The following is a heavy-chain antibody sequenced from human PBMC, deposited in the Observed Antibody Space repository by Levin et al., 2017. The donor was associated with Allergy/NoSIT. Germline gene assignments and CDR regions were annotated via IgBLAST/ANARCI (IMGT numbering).Heavy chain of an antibody. CDR3: ARVDGARFGDALNYMDV. D-gene: IGHD3-10*01. V-gene: IGHV1-2*02. J-gene: IGHJ6*03. Sequence: ASVKVSCKASGYTFTDYYMHWVRQAPGQGLEWMGWINPNSGGTNYAQKFQGRVTMTRDTSISTAYMELSRLRSDDTAVYFCARVDGARFGDALNYMDVWGKGTTVTVSS. CDR1: GYTFTDYY. CDR2: INPNSGGT.